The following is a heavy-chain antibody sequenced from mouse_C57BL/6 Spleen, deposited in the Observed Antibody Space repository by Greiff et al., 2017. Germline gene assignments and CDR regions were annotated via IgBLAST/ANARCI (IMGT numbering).Heavy chain of an antibody. J-gene: IGHJ3*01. CDR1: GFSLTSYG. CDR3: ARTAGDYDAWFAY. V-gene: IGHV2-6*03. Sequence: VQLQESGPGLVAPSQSLSITCTVSGFSLTSYGVHWVRQPPGKGLEWLVVIWSDGSTTYNSALKSRLSISKDNSKSQVFLKMNSLQTDDTAMYYCARTAGDYDAWFAYWGQGTLVTVSA. CDR2: IWSDGST. D-gene: IGHD2-4*01.